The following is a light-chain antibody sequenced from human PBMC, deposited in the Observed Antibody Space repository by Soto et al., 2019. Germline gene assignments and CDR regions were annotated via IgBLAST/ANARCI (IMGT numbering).Light chain of an antibody. CDR3: QQFNSYLYT. Sequence: DIQMTQSPSTLSASVGDRVTITCRASQSIGRWLAWYQQKPGKAPKLLIYDASSLESGVPSRFSGSGSGTEFTLTISSLQPDDFATYYYQQFNSYLYTFGQGTKLEIK. CDR1: QSIGRW. V-gene: IGKV1-5*01. CDR2: DAS. J-gene: IGKJ2*01.